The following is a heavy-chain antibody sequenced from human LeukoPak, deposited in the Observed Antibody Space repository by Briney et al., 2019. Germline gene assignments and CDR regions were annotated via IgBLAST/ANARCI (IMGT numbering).Heavy chain of an antibody. Sequence: GSLKLSCAASGFTFSSYAMTWVRQAPGKGLEWVSVISGSGGRTYYADSVKGRFTISRDNSKNTLYLQTCSLRAEDTAVYYCAKDRGGGNLDFDYWGQGTLVTVSS. J-gene: IGHJ4*02. CDR2: ISGSGGRT. CDR3: AKDRGGGNLDFDY. CDR1: GFTFSSYA. V-gene: IGHV3-23*01. D-gene: IGHD2-15*01.